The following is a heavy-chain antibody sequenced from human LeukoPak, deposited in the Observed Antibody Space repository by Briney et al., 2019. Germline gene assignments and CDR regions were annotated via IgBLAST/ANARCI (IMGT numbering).Heavy chain of an antibody. CDR2: ISSSSSYI. CDR1: GFTFSTYS. V-gene: IGHV3-21*01. J-gene: IGHJ4*02. CDR3: ARDPRLWFGELNDY. D-gene: IGHD3-10*01. Sequence: GGSLRLSCTASGFTFSTYSMNWVRQAPGKGLEWVSFISSSSSYIYYADSVKGRFTISRDNAKNSLYLQMNSLRAEDTAVYYCARDPRLWFGELNDYWGQGTLVTVSS.